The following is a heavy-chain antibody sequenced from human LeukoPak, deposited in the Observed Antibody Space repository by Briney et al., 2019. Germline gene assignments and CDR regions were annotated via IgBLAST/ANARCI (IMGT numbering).Heavy chain of an antibody. J-gene: IGHJ6*02. V-gene: IGHV1-46*01. Sequence: ASVKVSCKASGYTVTSYYMHWVRQAPGQGLEWMAILNPSGGSSSYAQKFQGRATLTRATSTSTVYMELSSLRSEDTAVYYSASVYKYGMDVWGQGTTVIVSS. CDR1: GYTVTSYY. CDR2: LNPSGGSS. CDR3: ASVYKYGMDV.